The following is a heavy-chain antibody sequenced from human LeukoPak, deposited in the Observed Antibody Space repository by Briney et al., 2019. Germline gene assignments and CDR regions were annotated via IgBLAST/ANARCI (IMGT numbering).Heavy chain of an antibody. V-gene: IGHV3-23*01. CDR2: ISGSGGST. CDR3: ANIGLLVVYARDYY. D-gene: IGHD2-8*02. J-gene: IGHJ4*02. Sequence: PGGSLRLSCAASGFTFSSYAMSWVRQAPGKGLEWVSAISGSGGSTYYADSVKGRFTISRGNSKNTLYLQMNSLRAEDTAVYYCANIGLLVVYARDYYWGQGTLATVSS. CDR1: GFTFSSYA.